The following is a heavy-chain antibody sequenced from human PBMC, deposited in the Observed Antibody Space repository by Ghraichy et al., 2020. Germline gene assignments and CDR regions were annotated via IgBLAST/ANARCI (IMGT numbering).Heavy chain of an antibody. CDR1: GGSFSGYY. CDR2: INHSGST. D-gene: IGHD3-16*01. Sequence: SETLSLTCAVYGGSFSGYYWSWIRQPPGKGLEWIGEINHSGSTNYNPSLKSRVTISVDTSKNQFSLKLSSVTAADTAVYYCAELDYGLSGMDVWGQGTTVTVSS. V-gene: IGHV4-34*01. CDR3: AELDYGLSGMDV. J-gene: IGHJ6*02.